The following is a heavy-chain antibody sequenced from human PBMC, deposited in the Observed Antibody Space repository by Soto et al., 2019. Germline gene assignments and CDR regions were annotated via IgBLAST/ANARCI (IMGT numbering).Heavy chain of an antibody. CDR3: GRHHES. CDR1: GASISSGGYS. CDR2: IYYSGST. V-gene: IGHV4-61*08. Sequence: SETLSLTCAVSGASISSGGYSWTWIRQPPGKGLEWIGYIYYSGSTNYNPSLKSRVTISVDTSKNQFSLKLSSVTDADAGVYYCGRHHESWGQGTLVTVSS. J-gene: IGHJ5*02.